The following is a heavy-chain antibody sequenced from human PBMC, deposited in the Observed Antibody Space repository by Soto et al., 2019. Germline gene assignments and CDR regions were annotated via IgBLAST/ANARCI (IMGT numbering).Heavy chain of an antibody. CDR3: AKDDIAARPFGDYYYYGMDV. CDR2: ISYDGSNK. J-gene: IGHJ6*02. Sequence: PGGSLRLSCAASGFTFSSYGMHWVRQAPGKGLEWVAVISYDGSNKYYADSVKGRFTISRDNSKNTLYLQMNSLRAEDTAVYYCAKDDIAARPFGDYYYYGMDVWGQGTTVTVSS. V-gene: IGHV3-30*18. CDR1: GFTFSSYG. D-gene: IGHD6-6*01.